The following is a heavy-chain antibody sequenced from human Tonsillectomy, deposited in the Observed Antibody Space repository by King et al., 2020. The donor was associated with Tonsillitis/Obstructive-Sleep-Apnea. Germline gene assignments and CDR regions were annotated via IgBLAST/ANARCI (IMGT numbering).Heavy chain of an antibody. J-gene: IGHJ6*03. V-gene: IGHV4-39*01. CDR3: VRHAHDLDYYYYMDV. CDR2: IYYSGST. Sequence: VQLQESGPGLVKPSETLSLTCTVSGGSISSSSYYWGWICQPPGKGLEWIGSIYYSGSTYYNPSLKSRVTISVDTSKNQFSLRLSSVSAADTAVYYCVRHAHDLDYYYYMDVWGKGTTVTVSS. CDR1: GGSISSSSYY. D-gene: IGHD3-3*01.